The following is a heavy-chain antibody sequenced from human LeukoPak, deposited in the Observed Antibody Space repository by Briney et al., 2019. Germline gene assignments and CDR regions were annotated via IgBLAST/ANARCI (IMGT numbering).Heavy chain of an antibody. CDR2: ISWSGGTL. J-gene: IGHJ5*02. CDR1: GFTFDDHS. Sequence: GRSLRLSCVVSGFTFDDHSMHWVRQAPGKGLEWVSGISWSGGTLGYADSVRGRFTISRDNAKNLLYLQMNSLRVEDTAIYYCARDAGGRTQREGWFDPWGQGTLVTVSS. CDR3: ARDAGGRTQREGWFDP. V-gene: IGHV3-9*01. D-gene: IGHD1-1*01.